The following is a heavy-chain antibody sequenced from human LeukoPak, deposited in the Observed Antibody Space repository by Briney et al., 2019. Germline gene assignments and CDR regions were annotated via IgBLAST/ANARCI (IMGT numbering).Heavy chain of an antibody. CDR3: AKDAGSGWFNDACDI. V-gene: IGHV3-23*01. CDR1: GLTFSSYA. D-gene: IGHD6-19*01. CDR2: ISGNGGST. Sequence: SGRSLRLSFAASGLTFSSYAMSWVRHAPGKGLEWDSAISGNGGSTYYAESVTGWFTISRYNSNNTRYLQMNSLRGEDTAVYYCAKDAGSGWFNDACDIWGEGAMVTVSS. J-gene: IGHJ3*02.